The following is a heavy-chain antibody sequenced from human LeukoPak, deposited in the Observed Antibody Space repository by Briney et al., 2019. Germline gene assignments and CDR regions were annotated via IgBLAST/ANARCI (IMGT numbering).Heavy chain of an antibody. CDR3: AALSEARGYSYGIFDY. J-gene: IGHJ4*02. Sequence: SETLSLTCTVSGGSISSYYWSWIRQPPGKGLEWIGYIYYSGSTNYNPSLKSRVTISVDTSKNQSSLKLSSVTAADTAVYYCAALSEARGYSYGIFDYWGQGTLVTVSS. CDR1: GGSISSYY. CDR2: IYYSGST. V-gene: IGHV4-59*01. D-gene: IGHD5-18*01.